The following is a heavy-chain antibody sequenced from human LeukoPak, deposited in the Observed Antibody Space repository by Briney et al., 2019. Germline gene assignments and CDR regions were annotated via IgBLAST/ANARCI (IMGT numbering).Heavy chain of an antibody. Sequence: GASVKVSCKASGYTFISYGISWVRQAPGQGLEWMGWISAYNGNTNYAPKVQGRVTMTTDTSTSTAYMELRSLRSDDTAIYYCARALVEVGDQHRNDYWGQGTLVTVSS. CDR1: GYTFISYG. CDR2: ISAYNGNT. D-gene: IGHD2-21*01. V-gene: IGHV1-18*01. CDR3: ARALVEVGDQHRNDY. J-gene: IGHJ4*02.